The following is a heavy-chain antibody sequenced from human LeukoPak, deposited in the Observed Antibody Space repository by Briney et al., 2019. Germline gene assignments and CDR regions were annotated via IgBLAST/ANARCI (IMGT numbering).Heavy chain of an antibody. V-gene: IGHV3-21*01. CDR3: ARDTRLYGDYYYGMDV. D-gene: IGHD4-17*01. CDR2: ISSSSSYI. J-gene: IGHJ6*02. Sequence: GGSLRLSCAASGFTFSSYSMNLVRQAPGKGLEWVSSISSSSSYIYYADSVKGRFTISRDNAKNSLYLQMNSLRAEDTAVYYCARDTRLYGDYYYGMDVWGQGTTVTVSS. CDR1: GFTFSSYS.